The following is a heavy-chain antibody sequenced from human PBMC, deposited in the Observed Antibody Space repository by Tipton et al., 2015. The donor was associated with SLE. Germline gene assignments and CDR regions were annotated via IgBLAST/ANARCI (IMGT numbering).Heavy chain of an antibody. D-gene: IGHD6-6*01. Sequence: TLSLTCTVSGGSISSHYWSWIRQPPGKGLEWIGYIYYSGSTNYNPPRKSRATITVDTSKNQFSLKQSPGTAADTAVYYCARIPIEYTSAFGIWGQGPMVTVSS. CDR3: ARIPIEYTSAFGI. V-gene: IGHV4-59*11. J-gene: IGHJ3*02. CDR1: GGSISSHY. CDR2: IYYSGST.